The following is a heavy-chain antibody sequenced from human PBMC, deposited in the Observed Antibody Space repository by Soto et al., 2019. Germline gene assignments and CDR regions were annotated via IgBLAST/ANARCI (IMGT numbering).Heavy chain of an antibody. Sequence: EVQLVESGGGLVQPGGSLRLSCAASGFTFSSYAMHWVRQAPGKGLEYVSAISSNGGSTYYANSVKGRFTISRDNSKNTLYLQMGSLRAEDMAVYYCAIAIVGGAFDIWGQGTMVTVSS. CDR1: GFTFSSYA. J-gene: IGHJ3*02. V-gene: IGHV3-64*01. CDR2: ISSNGGST. D-gene: IGHD1-26*01. CDR3: AIAIVGGAFDI.